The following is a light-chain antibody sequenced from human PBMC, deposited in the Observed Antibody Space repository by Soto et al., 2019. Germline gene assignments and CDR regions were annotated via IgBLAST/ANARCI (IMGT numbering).Light chain of an antibody. Sequence: EIVLTQSPSTLSLSPGERATLSCRASQTVGGNFLAWYQQKPGQAPRLLIYGASTRATGIPARFSGSGSGTEFTLTISSLQSEDFAVYYCQQYNNWPRTFGQGTKVDI. CDR2: GAS. V-gene: IGKV3-15*01. CDR1: QTVGGN. J-gene: IGKJ1*01. CDR3: QQYNNWPRT.